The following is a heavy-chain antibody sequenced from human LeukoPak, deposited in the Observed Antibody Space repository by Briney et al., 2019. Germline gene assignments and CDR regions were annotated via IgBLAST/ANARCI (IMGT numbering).Heavy chain of an antibody. CDR2: INSDGSST. V-gene: IGHV3-74*01. CDR1: GFTFSSYW. J-gene: IGHJ4*02. Sequence: GGSLRLSCAASGFTFSSYWMHWVRQAPGKGLVWVSRINSDGSSTSYADSVKGRFTISRDNAKNTLYLQMNSLRAEDTAVYYCASSGPYSDFDYWGQGTLVTVSS. CDR3: ASSGPYSDFDY. D-gene: IGHD1-14*01.